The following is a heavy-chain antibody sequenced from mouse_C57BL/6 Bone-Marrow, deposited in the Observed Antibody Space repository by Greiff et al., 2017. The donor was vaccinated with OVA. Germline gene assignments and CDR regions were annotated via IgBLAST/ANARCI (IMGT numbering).Heavy chain of an antibody. Sequence: QVQLKESGPGLVQPSQSLSITCTVSGFSLTSYGVHWVRQSPGKGLEWLGVIWSGGSTDYNAAFISRLSISKDNSKSQVFFKMNSLQADDTAIYYCARNPLYGPWYFDVWGTGTTVTVSS. J-gene: IGHJ1*03. V-gene: IGHV2-2*01. CDR2: IWSGGST. CDR3: ARNPLYGPWYFDV. D-gene: IGHD1-1*01. CDR1: GFSLTSYG.